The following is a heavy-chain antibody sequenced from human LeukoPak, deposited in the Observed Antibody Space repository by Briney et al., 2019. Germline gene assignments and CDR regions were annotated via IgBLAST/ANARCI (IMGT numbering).Heavy chain of an antibody. D-gene: IGHD1-7*01. CDR3: AKGKELRGYNWFDP. Sequence: GGSLRLSCAASGFTFSSYDMHWVRQATGKGLEWVSAIGTAGDTYYPGSVKGRFTISRENAKNSLYLQMNSLRAGDTAVYYCAKGKELRGYNWFDPWGQGTLVTVSS. CDR2: IGTAGDT. V-gene: IGHV3-13*01. J-gene: IGHJ5*02. CDR1: GFTFSSYD.